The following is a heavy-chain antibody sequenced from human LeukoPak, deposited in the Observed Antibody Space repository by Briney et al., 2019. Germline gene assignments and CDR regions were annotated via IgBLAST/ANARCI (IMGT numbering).Heavy chain of an antibody. V-gene: IGHV1-8*03. CDR1: GYTFTSYD. J-gene: IGHJ5*02. CDR2: MNPNSGNT. CDR3: ARAGAYEPGYSSGWYWFDP. Sequence: ASVKVSCKASGYTFTSYDINWVRQATGQGLEWMGWMNPNSGNTGYAQKFQGRVTITRNTSISTAYMELSSLRSEDTAVYYCARAGAYEPGYSSGWYWFDPWGQGTLVTVSS. D-gene: IGHD6-19*01.